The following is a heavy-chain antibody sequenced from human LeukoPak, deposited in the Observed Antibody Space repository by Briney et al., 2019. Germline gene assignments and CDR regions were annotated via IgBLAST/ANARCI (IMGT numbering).Heavy chain of an antibody. CDR1: GFTVSSYY. D-gene: IGHD6-6*01. Sequence: GGSLRLSCAASGFTVSSYYMSWVRQAPGKGLEWVSVIYSGGSTYYADSVKGRFTISRHNSKNTLYLQMNSLRTEDTAVYYCARDRYSSSSFWFDPWGQGALVTVSS. CDR3: ARDRYSSSSFWFDP. V-gene: IGHV3-53*04. CDR2: IYSGGST. J-gene: IGHJ5*02.